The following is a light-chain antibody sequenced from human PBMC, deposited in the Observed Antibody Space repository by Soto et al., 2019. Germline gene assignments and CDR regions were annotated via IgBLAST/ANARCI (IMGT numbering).Light chain of an antibody. CDR1: QTISNH. Sequence: DIQMTQSPTSLSASVGDRVTITCRASQTISNHLNWYQQKPGKAPKLLIYTASSLQSGVPSRFSGSGSGTDFTLTISSLQPEDFATYYCRQTYSTQWTFGQGTQVDIK. CDR3: RQTYSTQWT. V-gene: IGKV1-39*01. J-gene: IGKJ1*01. CDR2: TAS.